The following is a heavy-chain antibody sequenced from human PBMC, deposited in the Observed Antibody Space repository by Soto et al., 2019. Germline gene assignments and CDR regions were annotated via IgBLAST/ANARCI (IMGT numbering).Heavy chain of an antibody. Sequence: TLSVTCTVSGGSISSSSYYWGCIRQPPGKGLEWIASIDYTGNTFYNPSLTSRVTISVDTSKNQFSLKVTSVTAADTAVYYCARINKGYGTDSWGQGTLVTVSS. V-gene: IGHV4-39*01. CDR2: IDYTGNT. D-gene: IGHD5-18*01. CDR3: ARINKGYGTDS. CDR1: GGSISSSSYY. J-gene: IGHJ4*02.